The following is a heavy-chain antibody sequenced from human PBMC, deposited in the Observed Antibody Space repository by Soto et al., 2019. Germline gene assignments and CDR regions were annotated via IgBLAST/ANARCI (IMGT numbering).Heavy chain of an antibody. CDR2: VFHSGRT. V-gene: IGHV4-30-2*01. CDR3: ARGSYGAGSDY. CDR1: VGSISRGGYS. D-gene: IGHD3-10*01. Sequence: QLQLQESGSGLVKPSQTLSLTCAVSVGSISRGGYSWSWIRQPPGKGLEWIGYVFHSGRTYYSPSLKSRVTISIDGSKNQFSLKLTSVTAADTAVYYCARGSYGAGSDYWGQVILVTVSS. J-gene: IGHJ4*02.